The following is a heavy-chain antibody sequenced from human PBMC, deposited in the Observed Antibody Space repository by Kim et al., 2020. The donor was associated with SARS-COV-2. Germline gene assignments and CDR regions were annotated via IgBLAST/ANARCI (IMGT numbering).Heavy chain of an antibody. Sequence: SETLSLTCTVSGGSISSSSCYWGWIRQSTGRGREWIGSIYYSGKTYYNPSLKGRVSISVYTSQNQFSLTLTSVTAADTAVYYCARIIKRHGCDYWAQGTLVTVSS. CDR3: ARIIKRHGCDY. J-gene: IGHJ4*02. D-gene: IGHD3-10*01. CDR1: GGSISSSSCY. V-gene: IGHV4-39*01. CDR2: IYYSGKT.